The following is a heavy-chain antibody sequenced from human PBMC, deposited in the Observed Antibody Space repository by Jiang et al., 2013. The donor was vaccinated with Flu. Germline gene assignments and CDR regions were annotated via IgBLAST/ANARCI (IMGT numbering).Heavy chain of an antibody. CDR3: ARDQTPTYSSSWYLFADY. V-gene: IGHV4-4*07. Sequence: GLVKPSETLSLTCTVSGGSISSYYWSWIRQPAGKGLEWIGRIYTSGSTNYNPSLKSRVTMSVDTSKNQFSLKLSSVTAADTAVYYCARDQTPTYSSSWYLFADYWGQGTLVTVSS. CDR1: GGSISSYY. J-gene: IGHJ4*02. D-gene: IGHD6-13*01. CDR2: IYTSGST.